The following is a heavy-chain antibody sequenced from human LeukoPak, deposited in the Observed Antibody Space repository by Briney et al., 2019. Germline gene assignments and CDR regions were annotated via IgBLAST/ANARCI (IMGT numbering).Heavy chain of an antibody. J-gene: IGHJ4*02. D-gene: IGHD6-19*01. V-gene: IGHV4-39*07. CDR3: ARERGEEYSSGWYKTNFFDT. CDR1: SDFFSSVTDY. Sequence: NPSETLSLTCTVSSDFFSSVTDYWAWFRQPPGKGLEGIARGDYSGGTYYNPSLESRVAISADMSKNQISLKLSSVTAADTALYYCARERGEEYSSGWYKTNFFDTWGQGTLVTVSS. CDR2: GDYSGGT.